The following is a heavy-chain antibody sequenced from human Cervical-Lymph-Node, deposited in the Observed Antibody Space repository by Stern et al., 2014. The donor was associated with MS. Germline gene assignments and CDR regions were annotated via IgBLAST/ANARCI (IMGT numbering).Heavy chain of an antibody. V-gene: IGHV3-33*01. CDR3: ATLSSSPNWFDP. CDR2: IWYDGSNK. D-gene: IGHD6-6*01. J-gene: IGHJ5*02. CDR1: GFTFSSYG. Sequence: VQLVASGGGVVQPGRSLRLSCAASGFTFSSYGMPWVRQAPRKGLECGAVIWYDGSNKYYADSVKGRFTISRDNSKNTLYLQMNSLRAEDTAVYYCATLSSSPNWFDPWGQGTLVTVSS.